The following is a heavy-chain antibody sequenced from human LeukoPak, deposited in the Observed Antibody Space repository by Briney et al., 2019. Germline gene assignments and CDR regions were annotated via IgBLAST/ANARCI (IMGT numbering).Heavy chain of an antibody. CDR1: GGSISSSSYY. CDR2: IYYSGST. Sequence: SETVSLTCTVSGGSISSSSYYWGWIRQPPGKGLEWIGSIYYSGSTYYNPSLKSRVTISVDTSKNQFSLKLSSVTAADTAVYYCARRAAASPYYFDYWGQGTLVTVSS. CDR3: ARRAAASPYYFDY. V-gene: IGHV4-39*07. D-gene: IGHD6-13*01. J-gene: IGHJ4*02.